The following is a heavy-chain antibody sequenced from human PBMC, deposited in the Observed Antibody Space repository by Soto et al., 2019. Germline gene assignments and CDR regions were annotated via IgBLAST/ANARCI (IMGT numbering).Heavy chain of an antibody. J-gene: IGHJ5*02. Sequence: SETLSLTCTVSGGSVSSGSYYWSWIRQPPGKGLEWIGYIYYSGSTNYNPSLKSRVTISVDTSKNQFSLKLSSVTAADTALYYCARGSTYCTNGVCFRPPWFDPWGQGALVTVSS. CDR2: IYYSGST. CDR1: GGSVSSGSYY. D-gene: IGHD2-8*01. CDR3: ARGSTYCTNGVCFRPPWFDP. V-gene: IGHV4-61*01.